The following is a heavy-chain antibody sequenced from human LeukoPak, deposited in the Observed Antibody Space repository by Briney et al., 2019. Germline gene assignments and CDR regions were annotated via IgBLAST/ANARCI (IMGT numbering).Heavy chain of an antibody. CDR3: ARLPSSIAARFTYYFDY. Sequence: GESLKIPCKGSGYSFTSYWIGWVRQMPGKGLELMGILYPGDSDTRYSPSFQGQVTISADKSISTAYLQWSSLKASDTAMYYCARLPSSIAARFTYYFDYWGQGTLVTVSS. D-gene: IGHD6-6*01. J-gene: IGHJ4*02. V-gene: IGHV5-51*01. CDR1: GYSFTSYW. CDR2: LYPGDSDT.